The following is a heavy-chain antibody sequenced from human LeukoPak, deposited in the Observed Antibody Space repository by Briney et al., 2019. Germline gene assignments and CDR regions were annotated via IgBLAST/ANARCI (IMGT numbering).Heavy chain of an antibody. D-gene: IGHD2-21*02. CDR2: INQDGRKE. V-gene: IGHV3-7*03. CDR3: ARDSSPYCGDDCYFDAFDL. J-gene: IGHJ3*01. CDR1: EFTFGSYW. Sequence: GGPLRLSCVASEFTFGSYWMTWVRQAPGKGLEWVATINQDGRKEHYGDSVKGRFTISRDNAKNCLYLQMNSLRDEDTAVYYCARDSSPYCGDDCYFDAFDLWGQGTMVTVSS.